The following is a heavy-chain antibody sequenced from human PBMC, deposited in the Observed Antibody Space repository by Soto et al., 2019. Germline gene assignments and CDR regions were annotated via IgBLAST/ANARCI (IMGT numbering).Heavy chain of an antibody. Sequence: PSETLSLTCTVSGGSVSSGYYYWSWIRQPPGKRLEWIGYVYYSGTTNYNPSLKSRVTISVDLSKDQFSLRLSSVTTADTALYYCARTTAVPNTLRSRYFFDYWGQGTLVTSPQ. J-gene: IGHJ4*02. V-gene: IGHV4-61*01. D-gene: IGHD4-17*01. CDR1: GGSVSSGYYY. CDR2: VYYSGTT. CDR3: ARTTAVPNTLRSRYFFDY.